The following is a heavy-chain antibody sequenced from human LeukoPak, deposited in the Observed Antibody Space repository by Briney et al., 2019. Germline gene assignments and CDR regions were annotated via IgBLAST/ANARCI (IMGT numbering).Heavy chain of an antibody. CDR3: ARDHYTSITMIVVAPDAFDI. CDR2: ISNVAEIT. J-gene: IGHJ3*02. D-gene: IGHD3-22*01. CDR1: GITLSDYY. Sequence: GGSLRLSCEVSGITLSDYYMSWIRQAPGKGLEWISYISNVAEITQYADSVKGRFSISRDTATNSLYLQMNSLRAEDTAVYFCARDHYTSITMIVVAPDAFDIWGQGTMVTVSS. V-gene: IGHV3-11*01.